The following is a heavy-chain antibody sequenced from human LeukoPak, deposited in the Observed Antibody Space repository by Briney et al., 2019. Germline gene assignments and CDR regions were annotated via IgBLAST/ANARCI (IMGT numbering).Heavy chain of an antibody. J-gene: IGHJ4*02. CDR1: GYTFSGYY. D-gene: IGHD3-22*01. CDR3: ARATEIVVVITPPVDY. Sequence: ASVKVSCKTSGYTFSGYYLNWVRQAPGQGLEWMGWISAYNGNTNYAQKLQGRVTMTTDTSTSTAYMELRSLRSDDTAVYYCARATEIVVVITPPVDYWGQGTLVTVSS. CDR2: ISAYNGNT. V-gene: IGHV1-18*04.